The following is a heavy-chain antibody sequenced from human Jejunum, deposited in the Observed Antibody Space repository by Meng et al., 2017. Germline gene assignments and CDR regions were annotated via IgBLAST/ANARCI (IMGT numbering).Heavy chain of an antibody. CDR2: LNSDGSST. Sequence: GESLKISCAASEFTFSSYWMHWVRQAPGKGLVWVSRLNSDGSSTSYADSVRGRFTITGNNAKDTLFLQMNSLRIADTALYCCAANGGGISLPDYWGQGTLVTVSS. V-gene: IGHV3-74*01. CDR1: EFTFSSYW. J-gene: IGHJ4*02. CDR3: AANGGGISLPDY. D-gene: IGHD2-8*01.